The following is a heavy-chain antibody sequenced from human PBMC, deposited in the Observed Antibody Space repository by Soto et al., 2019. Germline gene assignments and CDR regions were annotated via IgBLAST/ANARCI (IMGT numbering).Heavy chain of an antibody. V-gene: IGHV4-30-2*01. J-gene: IGHJ4*02. CDR3: AKEGISRVLDFDY. CDR2: IYHSGST. CDR1: GGSISSGGYS. D-gene: IGHD2-15*01. Sequence: SETLSLTCAVSGGSISSGGYSWSWIRQPPGKGLEWIGYIYHSGSTYYNPSLKSRVTISVDRSKNQFSLKLSSVTAADTAVYYCAKEGISRVLDFDYWGQGALVTVSS.